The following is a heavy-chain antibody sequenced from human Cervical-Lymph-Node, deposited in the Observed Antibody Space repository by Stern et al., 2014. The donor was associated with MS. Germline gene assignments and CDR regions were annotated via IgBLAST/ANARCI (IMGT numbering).Heavy chain of an antibody. J-gene: IGHJ4*02. CDR2: SRNKAKSYTT. Sequence: EVQLVESGGGLVQPGGSLRLSCAASGFSFSDFYMDWVRQAPGKGREGVGRSRNKAKSYTTDYAASVKGRFTISRDDSKNSLYLQMNSLKTEDTAVYYCSRDSSGDYWGPGTLVTVSS. V-gene: IGHV3-72*01. CDR1: GFSFSDFY. CDR3: SRDSSGDY.